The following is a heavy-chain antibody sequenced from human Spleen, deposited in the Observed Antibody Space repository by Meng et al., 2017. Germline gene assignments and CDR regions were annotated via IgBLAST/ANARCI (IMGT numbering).Heavy chain of an antibody. D-gene: IGHD1-26*01. Sequence: GESLKISCVASGFTFDDYGMSWVRQPPGKGLEWVSGINWNGGSTGYADSVKGRFTISRDNAKNSLYLQMNSLRAEDTALYYCMGVGARDYWGQGTLVTVSS. CDR2: INWNGGST. V-gene: IGHV3-20*04. CDR1: GFTFDDYG. J-gene: IGHJ4*02. CDR3: MGVGARDY.